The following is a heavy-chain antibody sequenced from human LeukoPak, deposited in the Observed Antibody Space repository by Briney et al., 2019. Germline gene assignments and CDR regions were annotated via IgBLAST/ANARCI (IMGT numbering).Heavy chain of an antibody. D-gene: IGHD4-17*01. CDR1: GYTFTSYD. J-gene: IGHJ6*02. V-gene: IGHV1-8*01. Sequence: ASVKVSCKASGYTFTSYDINWVRQATGQGLEWMGWMNPNSGNTGYAQKFQGRVTMTRNTSISTAYMELSSLSSEDTAVYYCARTYGDYPAWYYYYGMDVWGQGTTVTVSS. CDR3: ARTYGDYPAWYYYYGMDV. CDR2: MNPNSGNT.